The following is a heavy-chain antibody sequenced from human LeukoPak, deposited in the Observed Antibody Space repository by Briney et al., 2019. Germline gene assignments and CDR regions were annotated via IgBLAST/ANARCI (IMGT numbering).Heavy chain of an antibody. J-gene: IGHJ5*02. CDR2: IYHTGSS. V-gene: IGHV4-4*02. D-gene: IGHD6-19*01. CDR1: GGSLSSSNW. CDR3: ARGGTTVAGTFWFDP. Sequence: SETLSLTCAVSGGSLSSSNWWSWVRQPPGKGLEWIGEIYHTGSSNYNPSLKSRVTISVDKSKNQFSLKLSSVTAADTAVYYCARGGTTVAGTFWFDPWGQGTLVTVSS.